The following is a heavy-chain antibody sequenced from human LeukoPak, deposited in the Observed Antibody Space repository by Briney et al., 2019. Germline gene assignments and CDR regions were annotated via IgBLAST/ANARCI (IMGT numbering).Heavy chain of an antibody. CDR3: VRVVDILTGYYTVDY. CDR2: ISSSSSYI. J-gene: IGHJ4*02. D-gene: IGHD3-9*01. CDR1: GFTFSSCS. Sequence: NPGGSLRLSCAASGFTFSSCSMKWVRQAPGKGLEWVSFISSSSSYIYYADSVKGRFTISRDNAKNSLYLQMNSLRAEDTAVYYCVRVVDILTGYYTVDYWGQGTLVTVSS. V-gene: IGHV3-21*01.